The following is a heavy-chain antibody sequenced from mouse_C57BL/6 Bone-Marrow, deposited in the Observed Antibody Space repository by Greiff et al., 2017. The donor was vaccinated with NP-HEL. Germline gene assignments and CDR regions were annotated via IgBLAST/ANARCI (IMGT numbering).Heavy chain of an antibody. CDR3: TTGGSSPYARDY. J-gene: IGHJ4*01. CDR2: IDPENGDT. Sequence: VQLQQSGAELVRPGASVKLSCTVSGFTIKDDYMHWVKQRPEQGLEWIGWIDPENGDTEYASKFQGKATITADTSSNTAYLQLSSLTSEDTAVYYCTTGGSSPYARDYWGQGTSVTVSS. V-gene: IGHV14-4*01. D-gene: IGHD1-1*01. CDR1: GFTIKDDY.